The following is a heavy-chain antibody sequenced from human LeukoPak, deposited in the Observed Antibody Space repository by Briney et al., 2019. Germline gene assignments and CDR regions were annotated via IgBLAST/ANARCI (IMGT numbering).Heavy chain of an antibody. CDR1: GFTFSSYA. J-gene: IGHJ3*02. V-gene: IGHV3-33*08. Sequence: GGSLRLSCVASGFTFSSYAMHWVRQAPGKGLEWVAVIWYDGRKKYYADSVKGRFTISRDNSKNTLYLQMNSLRAEDTALYYCARGYGDNSGALDIWGQGTMVTVSS. D-gene: IGHD4-23*01. CDR2: IWYDGRKK. CDR3: ARGYGDNSGALDI.